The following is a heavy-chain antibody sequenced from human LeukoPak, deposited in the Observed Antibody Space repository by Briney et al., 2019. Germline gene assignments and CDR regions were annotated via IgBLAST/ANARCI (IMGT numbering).Heavy chain of an antibody. Sequence: SQTLSLTCTVSGGSISSGGYYWSWIRQPPGKGLEWIGYIYHSGSTYYNPSLKSRVTISVDRSKNQFSLKLSSVTAADTAVYYCARVRVPAAPSKYDYVWGSYRTTLWEDYWGQGTLVTVSS. CDR3: ARVRVPAAPSKYDYVWGSYRTTLWEDY. CDR1: GGSISSGGYY. V-gene: IGHV4-30-2*01. CDR2: IYHSGST. J-gene: IGHJ4*02. D-gene: IGHD3-16*02.